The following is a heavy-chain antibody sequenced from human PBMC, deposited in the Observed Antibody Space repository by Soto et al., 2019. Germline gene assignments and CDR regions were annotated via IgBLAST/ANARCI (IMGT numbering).Heavy chain of an antibody. CDR3: AADVAPTDPQKWVYP. Sequence: ASVKVSCKASGYTFTDSAIHWVRQAPGQRLEWMGWINAGNGDTKYSQKFQGRVTITRDTSANTAYMELSSLTSEDTAEYYCAADVAPTDPQKWVYPWGQGTQVTSPQ. D-gene: IGHD1-1*01. CDR1: GYTFTDSA. J-gene: IGHJ5*02. V-gene: IGHV1-3*01. CDR2: INAGNGDT.